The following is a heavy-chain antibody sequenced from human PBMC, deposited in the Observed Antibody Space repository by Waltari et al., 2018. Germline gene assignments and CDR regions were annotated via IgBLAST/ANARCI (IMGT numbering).Heavy chain of an antibody. V-gene: IGHV4-39*07. CDR2: IYYSGST. CDR3: ARDGPGEAAGTYYYYYGMDV. D-gene: IGHD6-13*01. CDR1: GGSISSSSYY. Sequence: QLQLQESGPGLVKPSETLSLTCPVSGGSISSSSYYWGWIRQPPGKGLEWIGSIYYSGSTYYNPSLKSRVTISVDTSKNQFSLKLSSVTAADTAVYYCARDGPGEAAGTYYYYYGMDVWGQGTTVTVSS. J-gene: IGHJ6*02.